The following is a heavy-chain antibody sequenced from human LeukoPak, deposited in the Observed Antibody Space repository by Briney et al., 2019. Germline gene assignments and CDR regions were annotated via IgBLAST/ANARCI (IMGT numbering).Heavy chain of an antibody. Sequence: KSSETLSLTCTVSGASISSGTYYRSWIRQPAGKGLEWIGRVYNRGTTDYNPSLESRVTISVDTSNNQFSLKLRSVTAADTAVYYCAKNGAVTSFDSWGQGTLVTVSS. J-gene: IGHJ4*02. CDR1: GASISSGTYY. CDR2: VYNRGTT. CDR3: AKNGAVTSFDS. V-gene: IGHV4-61*02. D-gene: IGHD4-17*01.